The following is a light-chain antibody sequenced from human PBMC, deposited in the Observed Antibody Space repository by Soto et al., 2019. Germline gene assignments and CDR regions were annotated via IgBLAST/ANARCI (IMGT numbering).Light chain of an antibody. Sequence: QSVLTQPPSATGFPGQSVTISCTGTSGDVGAYDYVSWYQQHPGKAPQLMIYEVSNRPSGVSNRFSGSKSGNTASLTISGLQAEDEADYYCSSYTSSSTLVFGTGTKVTVL. CDR2: EVS. V-gene: IGLV2-14*01. CDR3: SSYTSSSTLV. J-gene: IGLJ1*01. CDR1: SGDVGAYDY.